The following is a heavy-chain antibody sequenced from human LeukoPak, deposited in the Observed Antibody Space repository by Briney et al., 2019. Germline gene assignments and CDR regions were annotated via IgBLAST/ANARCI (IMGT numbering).Heavy chain of an antibody. J-gene: IGHJ4*02. Sequence: ASVKVSCKASGYTFTGYYMHWVRQAPGQGLEWMGWINPNSGGTNYAQKFQGRVTMTRDTSISTAYTELSRLRSDDTAVYYCARDLMATILLVGETNYFDYWGQGTLVTVSS. CDR1: GYTFTGYY. CDR2: INPNSGGT. D-gene: IGHD5-24*01. V-gene: IGHV1-2*02. CDR3: ARDLMATILLVGETNYFDY.